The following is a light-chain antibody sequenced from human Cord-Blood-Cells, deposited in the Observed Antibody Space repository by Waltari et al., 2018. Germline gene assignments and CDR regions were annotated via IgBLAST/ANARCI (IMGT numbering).Light chain of an antibody. V-gene: IGKV1-39*01. CDR3: QQSYSTPLT. CDR1: QGISSY. Sequence: DIPMTQSPSSLSASVGDRVTITCRAIQGISSYLNWYQQKLGKAPKLLIYAASSLQSGVPSRFSVSGSGTVFTLTISSLQPEYFATYYCQQSYSTPLTFGGGTKVEIK. J-gene: IGKJ4*01. CDR2: AAS.